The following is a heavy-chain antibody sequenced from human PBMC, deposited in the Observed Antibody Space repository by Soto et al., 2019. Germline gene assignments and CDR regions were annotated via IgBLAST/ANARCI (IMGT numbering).Heavy chain of an antibody. CDR3: ATVSGYEDFDY. CDR1: GYTLTELS. D-gene: IGHD5-12*01. V-gene: IGHV1-24*01. Sequence: ESSVKVSCKVSGYTLTELSMYWVRQAPGKGLEWMGGFDPEDGETIYAQKFQGRVTMTEDTSIDTAYMELSSLRSEDTAVYYCATVSGYEDFDYWGQGTLVTVSS. CDR2: FDPEDGET. J-gene: IGHJ4*02.